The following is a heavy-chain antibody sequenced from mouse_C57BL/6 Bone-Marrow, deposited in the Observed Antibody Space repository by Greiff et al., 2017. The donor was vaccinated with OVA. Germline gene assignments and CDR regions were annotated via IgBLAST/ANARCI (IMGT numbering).Heavy chain of an antibody. D-gene: IGHD1-1*01. CDR1: GFTFSDAW. J-gene: IGHJ1*03. CDR2: IRNKANNHAT. Sequence: DVKVEESGGGLVQPGGSMKLSCAASGFTFSDAWMDWVRQSPEKGLEWVAEIRNKANNHATYYAESVKGRFTISRDDSKRSVYLQMNSLRAEDTGIYYCTNYYGSSYWYFDVWGTGTTVTVSS. V-gene: IGHV6-6*01. CDR3: TNYYGSSYWYFDV.